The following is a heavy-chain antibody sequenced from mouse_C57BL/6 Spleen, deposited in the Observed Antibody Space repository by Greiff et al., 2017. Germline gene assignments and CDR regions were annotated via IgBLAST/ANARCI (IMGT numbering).Heavy chain of an antibody. CDR2: INPNNGGT. CDR3: ARSQSPYYYGSSFWYFDV. CDR1: GYTFTDYN. D-gene: IGHD1-1*01. Sequence: EVQLQQSGPELVKPGASVKMSCKASGYTFTDYNMHWVKQSHGKSLEWIGYINPNNGGTSYNQKFKGKATLTVNKSSSTAYMELRSLTSEDSAVYYCARSQSPYYYGSSFWYFDVWGTGTTVTVSS. V-gene: IGHV1-22*01. J-gene: IGHJ1*03.